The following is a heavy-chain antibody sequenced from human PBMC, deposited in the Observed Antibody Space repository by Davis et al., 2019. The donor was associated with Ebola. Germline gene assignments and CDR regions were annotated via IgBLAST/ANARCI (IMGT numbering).Heavy chain of an antibody. V-gene: IGHV4-30-2*01. Sequence: MPSETLSLTCAVSGGSISSGGYSWSWIRQPPGKGLEWLGYIYHSGSTYYNPSLKSRVTISVDRSKNQFSLKLSSVTAADTAVYYCARDREKLYSGYLRYYGLDVWGKGTTVTVSS. J-gene: IGHJ6*04. D-gene: IGHD5-12*01. CDR3: ARDREKLYSGYLRYYGLDV. CDR1: GGSISSGGYS. CDR2: IYHSGST.